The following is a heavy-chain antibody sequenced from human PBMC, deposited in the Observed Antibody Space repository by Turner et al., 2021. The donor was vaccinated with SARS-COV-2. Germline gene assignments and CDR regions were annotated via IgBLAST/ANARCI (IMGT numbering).Heavy chain of an antibody. J-gene: IGHJ4*02. CDR2: ISGSGGST. V-gene: IGHV3-23*01. D-gene: IGHD2-2*01. CDR3: AKDFFLHQLLFDY. CDR1: GFTFSSYA. Sequence: EVQLLESGGGLVQPGGSLRLSCSASGFTFSSYAMSWVRQAPGKGVGWVSAISGSGGSTYYADSVKGRFTISRDNSKNTLYLQMNSLRAEETAVYYCAKDFFLHQLLFDYWGQGTLVTVST.